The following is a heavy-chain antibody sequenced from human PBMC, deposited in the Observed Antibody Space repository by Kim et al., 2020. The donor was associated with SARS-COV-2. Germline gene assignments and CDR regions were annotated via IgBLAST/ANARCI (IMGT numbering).Heavy chain of an antibody. Sequence: LKSLVTISVDTSKNQFSLKLSSVTAADTAVYYCARVTPNDYGDYGYYFDYWGQGTLVTVSS. D-gene: IGHD4-17*01. J-gene: IGHJ4*02. V-gene: IGHV4-31*01. CDR3: ARVTPNDYGDYGYYFDY.